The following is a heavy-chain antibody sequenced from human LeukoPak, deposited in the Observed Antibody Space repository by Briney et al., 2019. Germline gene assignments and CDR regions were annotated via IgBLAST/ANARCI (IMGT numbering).Heavy chain of an antibody. D-gene: IGHD6-13*01. Sequence: GASVKVSCKASGYTFTGYYMHWVRQAPGQGLEWMGGIIPIFGTANYAQKFQGRVTITADKSTSTAYMELSSLRSEDTAVYYCARVAAAGTNYYYYMDVWGKGTTVTVSS. J-gene: IGHJ6*03. V-gene: IGHV1-69*06. CDR3: ARVAAAGTNYYYYMDV. CDR2: IIPIFGTA. CDR1: GYTFTGYY.